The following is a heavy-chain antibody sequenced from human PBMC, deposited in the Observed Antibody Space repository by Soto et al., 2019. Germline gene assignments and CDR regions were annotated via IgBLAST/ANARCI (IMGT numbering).Heavy chain of an antibody. Sequence: ASVKVSCKASGYTFTSYGISWVRQAPGQGLEWMGWISAYNGNTNYAQKLQGRVTMTTDTSTSTAYMELRSLRSDDTAVYYCARDTPHIVVVTASPPSTYYYYGMDVWGQGTTVTVSS. CDR3: ARDTPHIVVVTASPPSTYYYYGMDV. J-gene: IGHJ6*02. D-gene: IGHD2-21*02. CDR2: ISAYNGNT. CDR1: GYTFTSYG. V-gene: IGHV1-18*01.